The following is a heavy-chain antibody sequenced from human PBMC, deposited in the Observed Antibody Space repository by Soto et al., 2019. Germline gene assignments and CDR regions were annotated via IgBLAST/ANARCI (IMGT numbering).Heavy chain of an antibody. D-gene: IGHD3-3*01. V-gene: IGHV4-34*01. CDR2: INHSGST. CDR3: ARGRRYYDFWSGYKPFDY. Sequence: SETLSLTCAVYGGSFSGYYWIWIRQPPGKGLEWIGEINHSGSTNYNPSLKSRVTISVDTSKNQFSLKLSSVTAADTAVYYCARGRRYYDFWSGYKPFDYWGQGTLVTVSS. J-gene: IGHJ4*02. CDR1: GGSFSGYY.